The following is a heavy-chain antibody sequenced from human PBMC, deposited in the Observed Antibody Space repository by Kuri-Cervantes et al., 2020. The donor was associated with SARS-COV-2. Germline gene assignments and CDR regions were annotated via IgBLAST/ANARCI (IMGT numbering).Heavy chain of an antibody. D-gene: IGHD6-13*01. CDR2: NNPNSGGT. V-gene: IGHV1-2*02. Sequence: ASVKVSCKASGYTFTGYYMHWVRQAPGQGLEWMGWNNPNSGGTNYAQKFQGRVTMTRDTSISTAYMELSRLRSDDTAVYYCAIVGPLRYSRSWEHDYWGQGTLVTVSS. CDR3: AIVGPLRYSRSWEHDY. J-gene: IGHJ4*02. CDR1: GYTFTGYY.